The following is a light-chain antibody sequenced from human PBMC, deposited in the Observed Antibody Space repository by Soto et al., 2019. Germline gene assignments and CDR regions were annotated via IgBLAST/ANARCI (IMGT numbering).Light chain of an antibody. J-gene: IGKJ4*01. CDR2: AAS. CDR1: QTISSW. Sequence: IQLTQFPSSLSASVGDRVPIACRASQTISSWLAWYQQKPGKAPKTLIYAASTLQSGVPSRFRGSGSGTDFTLPISRLQPEDFSTYYCQQLNSYPLTFGGGTKVDIK. CDR3: QQLNSYPLT. V-gene: IGKV1-9*01.